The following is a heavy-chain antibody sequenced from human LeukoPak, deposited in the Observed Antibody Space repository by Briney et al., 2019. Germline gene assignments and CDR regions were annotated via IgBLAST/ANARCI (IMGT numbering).Heavy chain of an antibody. CDR2: IYYSGST. CDR3: ARQVDWFDP. Sequence: SETLSLTCTVSGGSISSYYWSWIRQPPGKGLEWIGYIYYSGSTNYNPSLKSRVTISVDTSKNQFSLKLSSVTAADTAVHYCARQVDWFDPWGQGTLVTVSS. J-gene: IGHJ5*02. CDR1: GGSISSYY. V-gene: IGHV4-59*01.